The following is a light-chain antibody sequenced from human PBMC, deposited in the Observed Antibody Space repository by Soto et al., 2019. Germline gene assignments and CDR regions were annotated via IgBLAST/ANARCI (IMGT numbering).Light chain of an antibody. V-gene: IGKV3-11*01. CDR2: DAS. CDR3: QQRSNWLLT. J-gene: IGKJ4*01. Sequence: EIVLTQSPATLSLSPGERATLSCRASQSVSSYLAWYQQKPGQAPRLLIYDASNRATGIPARFSCSGSGTDCSLTISSLEPEDFAVYYCQQRSNWLLTFGGGTKVEIK. CDR1: QSVSSY.